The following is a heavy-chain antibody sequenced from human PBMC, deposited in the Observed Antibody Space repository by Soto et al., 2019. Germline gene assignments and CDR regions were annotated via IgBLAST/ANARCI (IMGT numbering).Heavy chain of an antibody. V-gene: IGHV4-4*07. CDR3: AREGSYSAYNFAHGIQLWSFDF. Sequence: PSETLSLTGTVSGGSINTFYWSWVRQPAGNGLEWIGRIFSSGGTSFNPSLESRVAMSVDTSKNHFSLNLSSVTAADMAVYYCAREGSYSAYNFAHGIQLWSFDFWGQGALVTVSS. CDR2: IFSSGGT. CDR1: GGSINTFY. D-gene: IGHD5-12*01. J-gene: IGHJ4*02.